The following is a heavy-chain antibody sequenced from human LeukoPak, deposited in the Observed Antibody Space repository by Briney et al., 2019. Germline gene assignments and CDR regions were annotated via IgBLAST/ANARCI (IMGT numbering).Heavy chain of an antibody. CDR2: IIPIFGTA. V-gene: IGHV1-69*05. Sequence: SVKVSCKASGGTFSSYAISWVRQAPGQGLEWMGGIIPIFGTANYAQKFQGRVTITTDESTGTAYMELSSLRSEDTAVYYCASNSDFWSGTTPGYFDLWGRGTLVTVSS. CDR3: ASNSDFWSGTTPGYFDL. J-gene: IGHJ2*01. CDR1: GGTFSSYA. D-gene: IGHD3-3*01.